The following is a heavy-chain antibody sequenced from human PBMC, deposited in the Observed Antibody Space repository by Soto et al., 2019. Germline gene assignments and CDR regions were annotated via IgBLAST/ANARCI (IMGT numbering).Heavy chain of an antibody. Sequence: SETLSLTCTVSGGSISSSSYYWGWIRQPPGKGLEWIGSIYYSGSTYYNPSLKSRVTISVDTSKNQFSLKLSSVTAADTAVYYCARHRGSERGLYYYYGMDVWGQGTTVTVSS. CDR1: GGSISSSSYY. CDR2: IYYSGST. V-gene: IGHV4-39*01. D-gene: IGHD6-19*01. CDR3: ARHRGSERGLYYYYGMDV. J-gene: IGHJ6*02.